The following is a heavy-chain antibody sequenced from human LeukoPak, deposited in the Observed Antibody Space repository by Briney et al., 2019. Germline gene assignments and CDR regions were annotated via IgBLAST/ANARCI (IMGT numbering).Heavy chain of an antibody. V-gene: IGHV4-30-4*08. CDR1: GGSISSGDYY. Sequence: SQTLSLTCTVSGGSISSGDYYWSWIRQPPGKGLEWIGYIYYSGSTYYNPSLKSRVTISVDTSKNQFSLKLSSVTAADTAVYYCARTTMATVVYDYWGQGTLVTLSS. CDR3: ARTTMATVVYDY. CDR2: IYYSGST. D-gene: IGHD4-23*01. J-gene: IGHJ4*02.